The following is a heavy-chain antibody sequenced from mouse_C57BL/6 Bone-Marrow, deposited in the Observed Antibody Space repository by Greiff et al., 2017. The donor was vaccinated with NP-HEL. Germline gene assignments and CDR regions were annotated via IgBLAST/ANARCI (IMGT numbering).Heavy chain of an antibody. V-gene: IGHV1-7*01. CDR2: INPSSGYT. D-gene: IGHD1-1*02. CDR1: GYTFTSYW. Sequence: VQLQQSGAELAKPGASVKLSCKASGYTFTSYWMHWVKQRPGQGLEWIGYINPSSGYTKYNQKFKDKDTLTADKASRTAYMQLSSLTYKDSAVYYCASGRCPLYFDYWGQGTTLTVSS. CDR3: ASGRCPLYFDY. J-gene: IGHJ2*01.